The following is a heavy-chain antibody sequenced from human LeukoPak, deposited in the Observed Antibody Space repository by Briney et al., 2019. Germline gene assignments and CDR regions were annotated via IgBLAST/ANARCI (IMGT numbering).Heavy chain of an antibody. CDR2: ISGSGGST. CDR3: AKMALFGSSWYGDDAFDI. J-gene: IGHJ3*02. D-gene: IGHD6-13*01. V-gene: IGHV3-23*01. Sequence: QTGGSLRLSCAASGFSFSSYGMSWVRQAPGKGLEWVSAISGSGGSTYYADSVKGRFTISRDNSKNTLYLQMNSLRAEDTAVYYCAKMALFGSSWYGDDAFDIWGQGTMVTVSS. CDR1: GFSFSSYG.